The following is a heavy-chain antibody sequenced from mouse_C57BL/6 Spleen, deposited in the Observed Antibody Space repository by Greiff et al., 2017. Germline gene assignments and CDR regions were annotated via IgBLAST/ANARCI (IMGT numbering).Heavy chain of an antibody. CDR3: ARDGSREGFAY. Sequence: QVQLQQPGAELVKPGASVKLSCKASGYTFTSYWMHWVKQRPGQGLEWIGMIHPNSGSTNYNEKFKSKATLTVDKSSSTAYMQLSSLTSEDSAVXYCARDGSREGFAYWGQGTLVTVSA. J-gene: IGHJ3*01. CDR1: GYTFTSYW. CDR2: IHPNSGST. D-gene: IGHD1-1*01. V-gene: IGHV1-64*01.